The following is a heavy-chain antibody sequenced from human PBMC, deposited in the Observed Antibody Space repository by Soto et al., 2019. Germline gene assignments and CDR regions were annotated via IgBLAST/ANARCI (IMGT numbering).Heavy chain of an antibody. J-gene: IGHJ4*02. CDR3: ARGPARDHYILTGYYKGYSCDY. CDR2: IYYGGGA. D-gene: IGHD3-9*01. V-gene: IGHV4-30-4*01. Sequence: QVQLQESGPGLVKPSQTLSLTCNVSGGSTSSGDYYWSWIRQPPGKGLEWIGYIYYGGGAYYNPSIKSRVSISVDTSKNQFALNLISVTAADTALYYCARGPARDHYILTGYYKGYSCDYGGQGTLVTVSS. CDR1: GGSTSSGDYY.